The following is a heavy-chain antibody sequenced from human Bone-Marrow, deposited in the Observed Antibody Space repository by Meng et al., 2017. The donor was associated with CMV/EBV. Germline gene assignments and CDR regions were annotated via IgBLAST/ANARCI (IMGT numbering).Heavy chain of an antibody. D-gene: IGHD6-13*01. CDR2: TYYRSKWYN. J-gene: IGHJ5*02. CDR1: GDSVSSNSAA. CDR3: AREGYIARQGGWFDP. Sequence: SETLSLTCAISGDSVSSNSAAWNWIRQSPSRGLEWLGRTYYRSKWYNDYAVSVKSRITINPDTSKNQFSLQLNSVTSEDTAVYYCAREGYIARQGGWFDPWGQGTLVTVSS. V-gene: IGHV6-1*01.